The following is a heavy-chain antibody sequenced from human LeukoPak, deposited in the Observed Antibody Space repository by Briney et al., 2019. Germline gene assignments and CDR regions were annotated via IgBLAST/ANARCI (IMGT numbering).Heavy chain of an antibody. D-gene: IGHD6-19*01. CDR1: GFTFDDYA. J-gene: IGHJ6*03. CDR3: AKEAVAGLKYYYYYYMDG. Sequence: GGSLRLSCAASGFTFDDYAMHWVRQAPGKGLEGVSLISWDGGSTYYADSVKGRFTISRDNSKNSLYLQMNSLRAEDTALYYRAKEAVAGLKYYYYYYMDGWGKGTTVTVSS. CDR2: ISWDGGST. V-gene: IGHV3-43D*03.